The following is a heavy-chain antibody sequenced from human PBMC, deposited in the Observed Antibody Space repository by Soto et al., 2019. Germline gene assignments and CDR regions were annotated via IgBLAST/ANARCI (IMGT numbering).Heavy chain of an antibody. Sequence: LSLTCTVSGGSISSYYWSWIRQSPGKGLEWIGYVHYSGSTNYNPSLKSRVTMSVDTSRNQFSLKLSSVTAADTAVYYCARSIDSSGYYFSNCWGQGTLVTVS. J-gene: IGHJ4*02. CDR1: GGSISSYY. CDR3: ARSIDSSGYYFSNC. CDR2: VHYSGST. V-gene: IGHV4-59*01. D-gene: IGHD3-22*01.